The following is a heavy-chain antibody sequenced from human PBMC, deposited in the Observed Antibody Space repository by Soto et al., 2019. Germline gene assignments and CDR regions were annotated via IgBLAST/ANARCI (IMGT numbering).Heavy chain of an antibody. CDR3: ARGSELGPFDY. Sequence: SETLSLTCTVSGGSISSYYWSWIRQPPGKGLEWIGYIYYSGSTNYNPSLKSRVTISVDTSKNQFSLKLSSVTAADTAVYYCARGSELGPFDYWGQGTLVTVSS. CDR2: IYYSGST. V-gene: IGHV4-59*01. J-gene: IGHJ4*02. D-gene: IGHD7-27*01. CDR1: GGSISSYY.